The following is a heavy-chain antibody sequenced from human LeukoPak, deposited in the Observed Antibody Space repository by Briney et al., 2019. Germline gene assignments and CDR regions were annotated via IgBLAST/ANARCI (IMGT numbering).Heavy chain of an antibody. CDR3: ARARYDYYYYYMDV. D-gene: IGHD3-22*01. CDR1: GFTFSSYA. J-gene: IGHJ6*03. V-gene: IGHV3-30*01. CDR2: ISYDGSNK. Sequence: PGRSLRLSCAASGFTFSSYAMHWVRQAPGKGLEWVAVISYDGSNKYYADSVKGRFTISRDNSKNTLYLQMNSLRAEDTAVYYCARARYDYYYYYMDVWGKGTTVTVSS.